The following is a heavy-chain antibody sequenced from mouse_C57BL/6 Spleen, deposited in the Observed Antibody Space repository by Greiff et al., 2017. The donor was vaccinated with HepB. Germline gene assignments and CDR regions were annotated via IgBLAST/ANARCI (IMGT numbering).Heavy chain of an antibody. CDR3: ARLRRGDYYAMDY. Sequence: VQLQQPGAELVMPGASVKMSCKASGYTFTSYWMHWVKQRPGQGLEWIGEIDPSDSYTNYNQKFKGKSTLTVDKSSSTAYMQLSSLTSEDSAVYYCARLRRGDYYAMDYWGQGTSVTVSS. J-gene: IGHJ4*01. CDR1: GYTFTSYW. D-gene: IGHD2-12*01. V-gene: IGHV1-69*01. CDR2: IDPSDSYT.